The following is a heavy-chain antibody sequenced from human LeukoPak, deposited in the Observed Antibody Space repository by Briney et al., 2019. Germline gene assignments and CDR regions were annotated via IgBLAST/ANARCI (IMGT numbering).Heavy chain of an antibody. D-gene: IGHD5-18*01. J-gene: IGHJ4*02. CDR2: INPNSGGT. CDR3: ARAQRGYNYGTDDY. Sequence: GASVKVSCKASGYTFTGYYMYWVRQAPGQGLEWMGWINPNSGGTNYAQKFQGRVTMTRDTSTSTLYMELSSLISKDTAVYYCARAQRGYNYGTDDYWGQGTLVTVSS. CDR1: GYTFTGYY. V-gene: IGHV1-2*02.